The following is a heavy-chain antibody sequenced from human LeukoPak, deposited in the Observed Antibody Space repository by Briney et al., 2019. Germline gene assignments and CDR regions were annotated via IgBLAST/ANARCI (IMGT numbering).Heavy chain of an antibody. Sequence: SETLSLTCTVSGGSISSYYWSWIRQPPGKGLEWIGYMYYSGRTNYNPSLKSRVTISVDTSKNQFSLKLSSVTAADTAVYYCARDLYYSDSSYSMDVWGQGTTVTVSS. CDR3: ARDLYYSDSSYSMDV. J-gene: IGHJ6*02. CDR1: GGSISSYY. CDR2: MYYSGRT. D-gene: IGHD3-22*01. V-gene: IGHV4-59*01.